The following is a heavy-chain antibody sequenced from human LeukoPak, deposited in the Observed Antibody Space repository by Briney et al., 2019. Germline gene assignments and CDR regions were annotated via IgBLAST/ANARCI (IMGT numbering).Heavy chain of an antibody. CDR1: GGSFSGYY. D-gene: IGHD3-16*01. Sequence: PSETLSLTCAVYGGSFSGYYWSWIRQPPGKGLEWIGEINHSGSTNYNPSLKSRVTISVDTSKNQFSLKLSSVTAADTAVYYCARSTGEYMDVWGKGTTVTVSS. J-gene: IGHJ6*03. V-gene: IGHV4-34*01. CDR2: INHSGST. CDR3: ARSTGEYMDV.